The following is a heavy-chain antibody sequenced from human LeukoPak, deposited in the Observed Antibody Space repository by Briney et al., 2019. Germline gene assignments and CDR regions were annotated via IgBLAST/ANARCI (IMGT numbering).Heavy chain of an antibody. J-gene: IGHJ3*02. CDR3: ARHFGSGAAGPFLSFDI. Sequence: PSETLSLTCTVSGGSIRSYFWSWIRQPPGKGLEWTAYIHDSGITNYNPSLKSRVTISVDTSKNQFSLKLNSVTAADTAVYYCARHFGSGAAGPFLSFDIWGQGIMVTVSS. V-gene: IGHV4-59*08. CDR2: IHDSGIT. D-gene: IGHD2/OR15-2a*01. CDR1: GGSIRSYF.